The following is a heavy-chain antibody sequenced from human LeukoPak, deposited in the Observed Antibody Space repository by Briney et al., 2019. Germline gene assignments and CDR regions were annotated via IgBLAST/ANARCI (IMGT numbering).Heavy chain of an antibody. D-gene: IGHD2-8*02. J-gene: IGHJ5*02. CDR1: GGSISSYF. V-gene: IGHV4-59*01. CDR2: IYYDGST. CDR3: TRYSEVAPGAPGWFDP. Sequence: SETLSLTCTVSGGSISSYFWSWIRQPPGKGLEWIGYIYYDGSTTYNPSLRSRVTISVDTSKNQFSLKLNSVTAADTAVYYCTRYSEVAPGAPGWFDPWGQGILVTVSS.